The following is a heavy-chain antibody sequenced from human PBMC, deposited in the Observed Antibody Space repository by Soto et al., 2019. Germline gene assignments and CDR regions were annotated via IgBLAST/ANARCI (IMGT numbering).Heavy chain of an antibody. CDR1: GGTFSSYA. J-gene: IGHJ6*02. CDR2: IIPIFGTA. Sequence: QVQLVQSGAEVKKPGSSVKVSCKASGGTFSSYAISWVRQAPGQGLEWMGGIIPIFGTANYAQKVQGRVTITADESTSTAYMELSSLRSEDTAVYYCARDRRGCSSTSCSLDYYYGMDVWGQGTTVTVSS. CDR3: ARDRRGCSSTSCSLDYYYGMDV. D-gene: IGHD2-2*01. V-gene: IGHV1-69*01.